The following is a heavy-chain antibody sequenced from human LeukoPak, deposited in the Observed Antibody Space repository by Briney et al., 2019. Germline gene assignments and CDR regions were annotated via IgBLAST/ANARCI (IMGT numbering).Heavy chain of an antibody. V-gene: IGHV3-11*01. J-gene: IGHJ6*02. CDR3: ASLTTDYYYGMDV. Sequence: PGGSLRLSCAASGFTFSDYYMSWIRQAPGKGLEWVSYISSSGSTIYYADSVKSRFTISRDNAKNSLYLQMNSLRAEDTAVYYCASLTTDYYYGMDVWGQGTTVTVSS. D-gene: IGHD4-17*01. CDR1: GFTFSDYY. CDR2: ISSSGSTI.